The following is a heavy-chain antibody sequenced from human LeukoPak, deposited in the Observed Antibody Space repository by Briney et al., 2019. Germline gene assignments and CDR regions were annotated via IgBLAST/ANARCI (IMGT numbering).Heavy chain of an antibody. J-gene: IGHJ3*02. CDR1: GGAFSGYY. Sequence: SETLCLTCAVYGGAFSGYYWGWIRQPPGRGLGWIGKIDQSGSSHYNPPLKSRVSISVDTSKNQFSLKLRSVTAADAAIYYCARVHVNSGYYFGDAFDIWGQGTMVTVSS. CDR3: ARVHVNSGYYFGDAFDI. D-gene: IGHD3-22*01. V-gene: IGHV4-34*01. CDR2: IDQSGSS.